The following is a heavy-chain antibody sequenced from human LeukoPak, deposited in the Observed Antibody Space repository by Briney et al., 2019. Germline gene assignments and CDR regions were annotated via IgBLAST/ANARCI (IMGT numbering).Heavy chain of an antibody. CDR3: ARGGNYGDYDGCFDY. Sequence: SETLSLTCGVSGGSVSSTNWWTWIGQPPGKGLEWIGYIYYSGSTNYNPSLRSRVTISVDTSKNQFSLKLSSVTAADTAVYYCARGGNYGDYDGCFDYWGQGTLVTVSS. D-gene: IGHD4-17*01. V-gene: IGHV4-59*08. CDR1: GGSVSSTNW. CDR2: IYYSGST. J-gene: IGHJ4*02.